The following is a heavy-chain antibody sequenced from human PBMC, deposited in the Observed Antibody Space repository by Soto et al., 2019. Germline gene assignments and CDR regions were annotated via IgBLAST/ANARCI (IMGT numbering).Heavy chain of an antibody. CDR2: IYWDDDE. CDR3: AHSRNLITEDAQVGDFDY. CDR1: GFSLTTDGVG. J-gene: IGHJ4*02. Sequence: QITLKESGPTLVKPTQTLTPTCSFSGFSLTTDGVGVGWVRQPPGEALEWLALIYWDDDERYSPSLKTRLTITKDPSKNQVVLIMTNMAPVDTATYYCAHSRNLITEDAQVGDFDYWGQGTLVTVSS. V-gene: IGHV2-5*02. D-gene: IGHD3-10*01.